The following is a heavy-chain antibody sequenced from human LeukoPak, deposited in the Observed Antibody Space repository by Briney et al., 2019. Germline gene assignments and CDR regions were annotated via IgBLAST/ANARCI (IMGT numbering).Heavy chain of an antibody. J-gene: IGHJ4*02. CDR1: GFTFSSYE. CDR2: ISGSGTSI. D-gene: IGHD3-10*01. Sequence: GGSLRLSCAASGFTFSSYEMNWVRQAPGKGLEWVSYISGSGTSIYYADSVKGRFTISRDNAENSLYLQMNSLRAEDTAVYYCARDRRATPYGSGSYIDYWGQGTLVTVSS. CDR3: ARDRRATPYGSGSYIDY. V-gene: IGHV3-48*03.